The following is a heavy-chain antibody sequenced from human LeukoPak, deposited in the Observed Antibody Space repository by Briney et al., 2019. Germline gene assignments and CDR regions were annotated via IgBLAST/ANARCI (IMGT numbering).Heavy chain of an antibody. J-gene: IGHJ1*01. Sequence: ASVKVSCKASGGTFSSYAIIWVRQAPGQGLEWMGRIIPILGIANYAQKFQGRVTITADKSTSTAYMELSSLRSEDTAVYYCARVRPTYYYDSSGFSGEYFQHWGQGTLVTVSS. CDR3: ARVRPTYYYDSSGFSGEYFQH. D-gene: IGHD3-22*01. CDR2: IIPILGIA. CDR1: GGTFSSYA. V-gene: IGHV1-69*04.